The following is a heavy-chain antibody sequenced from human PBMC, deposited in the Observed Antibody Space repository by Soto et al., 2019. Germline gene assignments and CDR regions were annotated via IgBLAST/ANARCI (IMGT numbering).Heavy chain of an antibody. CDR2: IYYSGST. V-gene: IGHV4-59*01. Sequence: PSETLSLTCTVSGGSISSYYWSWIRQPPGKRLEWIGYIYYSGSTNYNPSLKSRVTISVDTSKNTLYLQMNSLRVEDTAVYYCASLRTYYYGSGSYQDAFDIWGQGTMVTVSS. J-gene: IGHJ3*02. CDR1: GGSISSYY. D-gene: IGHD3-10*01. CDR3: ASLRTYYYGSGSYQDAFDI.